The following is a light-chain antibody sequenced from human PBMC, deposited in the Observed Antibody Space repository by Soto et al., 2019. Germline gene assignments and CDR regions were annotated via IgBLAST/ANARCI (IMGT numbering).Light chain of an antibody. CDR2: GAS. V-gene: IGKV3-15*01. J-gene: IGKJ3*01. CDR1: QSVSSN. CDR3: QQYNNWPRS. Sequence: EIVMTQSPATLSVSPGERATLSCRASQSVSSNLAWYQQKPGQAPRLLMYGASNRATGIPARFSGSGSGTEFTHTIISLQSEEFAGYYCQQYNNWPRSFGPGTKVDIK.